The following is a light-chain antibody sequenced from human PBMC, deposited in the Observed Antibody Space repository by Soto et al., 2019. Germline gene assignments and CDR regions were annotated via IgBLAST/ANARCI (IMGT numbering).Light chain of an antibody. J-gene: IGKJ1*01. Sequence: DIQMTQSPSTLSASVGDRVTITCRASQSISSWLAWYQQKQGKXPKXLISQASSLESGVPSRFSGSGSETELTITISGLQPDDFESYYCQQYNSYSWTFGQGTKVDIK. CDR3: QQYNSYSWT. CDR2: QAS. V-gene: IGKV1-5*03. CDR1: QSISSW.